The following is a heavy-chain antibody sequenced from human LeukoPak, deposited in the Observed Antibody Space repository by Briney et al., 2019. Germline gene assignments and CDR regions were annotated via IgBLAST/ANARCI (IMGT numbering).Heavy chain of an antibody. Sequence: PSETLSLTCTVSGGSISSYYWSWIRQPAGKGLEWIGYIYYSGSTNYNPSLKSRVTISVDTSKNQFSLKLSSVTAADTAVYYCARGFSQGIMVVTCDAFDIWGQGTMVTVSS. D-gene: IGHD4/OR15-4a*01. CDR3: ARGFSQGIMVVTCDAFDI. V-gene: IGHV4-59*01. J-gene: IGHJ3*02. CDR2: IYYSGST. CDR1: GGSISSYY.